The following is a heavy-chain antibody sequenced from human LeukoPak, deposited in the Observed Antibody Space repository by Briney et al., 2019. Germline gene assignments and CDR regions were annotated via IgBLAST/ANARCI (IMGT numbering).Heavy chain of an antibody. CDR2: IYPGDSDT. V-gene: IGHV5-51*01. D-gene: IGHD1-14*01. Sequence: GESLKISCKASGYSFTTYWIGWVRQMPGKGLGWMGIIYPGDSDTRYSPSFQGQVTISADKSISTAYLQWSSLKASDTAMYYCARHPPTTGLYFDYWGQGTLVTVSS. J-gene: IGHJ4*02. CDR1: GYSFTTYW. CDR3: ARHPPTTGLYFDY.